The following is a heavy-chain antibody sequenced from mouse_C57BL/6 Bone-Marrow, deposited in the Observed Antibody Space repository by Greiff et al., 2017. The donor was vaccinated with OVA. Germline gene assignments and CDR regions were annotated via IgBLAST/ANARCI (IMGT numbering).Heavy chain of an antibody. J-gene: IGHJ4*01. CDR3: ARGRLFFLLMDY. V-gene: IGHV1-61*01. Sequence: QVQLQQPGAELVRPGSSVKLSCKASGYTFTSYWMDWVKQRPGQGLEWIGNIYPSDSETHYNQKFKDKATLTVDKSSSTAYMQLSSLTSEDSAVYYCARGRLFFLLMDYWGQGTSVTVSS. D-gene: IGHD6-2*01. CDR2: IYPSDSET. CDR1: GYTFTSYW.